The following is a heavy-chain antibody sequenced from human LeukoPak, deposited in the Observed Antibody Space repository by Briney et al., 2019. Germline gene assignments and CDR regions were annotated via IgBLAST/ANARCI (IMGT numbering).Heavy chain of an antibody. J-gene: IGHJ4*02. CDR3: AGGYSNYYFDY. D-gene: IGHD4-11*01. CDR2: IYYSGST. Sequence: SETLSLTCTVSGGSISSYYWSWIRQPPGKGLEWIGYIYYSGSTNYNPSLKSRATISVDTSKNQFSLKLSSVTAADTAVYYCAGGYSNYYFDYWGQGTLVTVSS. CDR1: GGSISSYY. V-gene: IGHV4-59*01.